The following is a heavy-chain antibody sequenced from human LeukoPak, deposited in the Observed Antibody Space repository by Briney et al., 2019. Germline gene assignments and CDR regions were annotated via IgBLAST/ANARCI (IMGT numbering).Heavy chain of an antibody. J-gene: IGHJ4*02. Sequence: SVKVSCKASGGTFSSYAISWVRQAPGQGLEWMGGIIPIFGTANYAQKFQGRVTITADESTSAAYMELSSLRSEDTAVYYCARVVGRTAMVTRYFDYWGQGTLVTVSS. CDR1: GGTFSSYA. CDR3: ARVVGRTAMVTRYFDY. V-gene: IGHV1-69*13. CDR2: IIPIFGTA. D-gene: IGHD5-18*01.